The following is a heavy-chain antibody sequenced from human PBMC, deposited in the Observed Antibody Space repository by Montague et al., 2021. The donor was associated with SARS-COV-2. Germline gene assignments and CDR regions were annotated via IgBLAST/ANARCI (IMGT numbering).Heavy chain of an antibody. V-gene: IGHV2-70*01. CDR1: GFSLSTSGMC. CDR2: IDWDDDK. CDR3: ARISYDILTGYYYGMDV. Sequence: PALVKPTQTLTLTCTFSGFSLSTSGMCVSWIRQPPGKAMEWLALIDWDDDKYYSTSLKTRLTISKDTSKNQVVLTMTNMDPVDTAKYYCARISYDILTGYYYGMDVWGQGTTVTVSS. J-gene: IGHJ6*02. D-gene: IGHD3-9*01.